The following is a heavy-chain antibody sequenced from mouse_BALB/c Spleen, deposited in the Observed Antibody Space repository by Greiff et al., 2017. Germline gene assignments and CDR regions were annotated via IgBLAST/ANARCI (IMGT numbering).Heavy chain of an antibody. CDR2: ISYDGSN. CDR1: GYSITSGYY. D-gene: IGHD1-2*01. J-gene: IGHJ3*01. CDR3: ARDGYGPAY. V-gene: IGHV3-6*02. Sequence: EVKLQESGPGLVKPSQSLSLTCSVTGYSITSGYYWNWIRQFPGNKLEWMGYISYDGSNNYNPSLKNRISITRDTSKNQFFLKLNSVTTEDTATYYCARDGYGPAYWGQGTLVTVSA.